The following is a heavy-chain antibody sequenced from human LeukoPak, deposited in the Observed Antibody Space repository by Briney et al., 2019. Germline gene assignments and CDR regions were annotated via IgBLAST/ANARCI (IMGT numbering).Heavy chain of an antibody. CDR3: ARRDYLVVPAAIADQTWYFDL. CDR1: GYSFTSYG. D-gene: IGHD2-2*01. Sequence: GESLQISCKGSGYSFTSYGIGWVRQMPGKGLEWMGIIYPGDSNTRYSSSFQGQVTITADKYITNAYPQWSSLKASDPAMYYCARRDYLVVPAAIADQTWYFDLWGRGPLVTVPS. CDR2: IYPGDSNT. J-gene: IGHJ2*01. V-gene: IGHV5-51*01.